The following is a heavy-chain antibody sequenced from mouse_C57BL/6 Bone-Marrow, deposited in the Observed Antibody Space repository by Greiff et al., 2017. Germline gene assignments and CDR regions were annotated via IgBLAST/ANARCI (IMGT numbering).Heavy chain of an antibody. J-gene: IGHJ2*01. CDR1: GYTFTSYW. CDR3: ARDTYYCDY. Sequence: QVQLQQPGAELVMPGASVKLSCKASGYTFTSYWMHWVKQRPGPGLEWIGEIDPSDSSTNYNQKFKGKSTLTVDKSSSTAYMQLSSLTSVDSAVYYCARDTYYCDYWGQGTTLTVSS. CDR2: IDPSDSST. D-gene: IGHD2-10*02. V-gene: IGHV1-69*01.